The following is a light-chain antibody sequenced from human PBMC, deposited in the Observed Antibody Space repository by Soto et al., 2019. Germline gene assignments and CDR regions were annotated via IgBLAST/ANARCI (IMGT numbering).Light chain of an antibody. CDR1: QSVSSY. Sequence: EIVLTQSPATLSLSPGERATLSCRASQSVSSYLAWYQQKPGQAPRLLIYDASNRATGIPARFSGSGSGTDFTLTISSLEPEDFAVYYCQQRSNWPLTLGGGTKVESK. J-gene: IGKJ4*01. CDR3: QQRSNWPLT. V-gene: IGKV3-11*01. CDR2: DAS.